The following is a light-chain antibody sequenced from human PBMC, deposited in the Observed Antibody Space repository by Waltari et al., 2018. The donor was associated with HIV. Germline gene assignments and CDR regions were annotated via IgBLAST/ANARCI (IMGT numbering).Light chain of an antibody. CDR3: HQYYFIPPT. J-gene: IGKJ5*01. CDR1: QSVLYNSNNKNY. Sequence: DIVMTQSPDSLAVSLGERATINCQSSQSVLYNSNNKNYLAWYQQKPGQPPKLLIFWASARESGVPARFSGSGSGTDFTLTISSLQAEAVAVYYCHQYYFIPPTLGQGTRLE. V-gene: IGKV4-1*01. CDR2: WAS.